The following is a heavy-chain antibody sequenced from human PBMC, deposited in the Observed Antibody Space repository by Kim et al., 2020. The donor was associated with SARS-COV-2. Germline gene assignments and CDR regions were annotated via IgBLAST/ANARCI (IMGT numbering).Heavy chain of an antibody. V-gene: IGHV4-34*01. CDR1: GGSFSGYY. CDR3: ARVSVGYCSGGSCYMRFAFDI. D-gene: IGHD2-15*01. Sequence: SETLSLTCAVYGGSFSGYYWSWIRQPPGKGLEWIGEINHSGSTNYNPSLKSRVTISVDTSKNQFSLKLSSVTAADTAVYYCARVSVGYCSGGSCYMRFAFDIWGRGTMVTVSS. J-gene: IGHJ3*02. CDR2: INHSGST.